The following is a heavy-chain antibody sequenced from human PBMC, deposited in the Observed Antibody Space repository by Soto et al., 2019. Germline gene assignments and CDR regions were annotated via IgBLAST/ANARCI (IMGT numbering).Heavy chain of an antibody. CDR1: GGTFSSHS. V-gene: IGHV1-69*13. D-gene: IGHD1-1*01. Sequence: SVKVSCKSSGGTFSSHSINWVRQAPGQGLEWMGGIIPIFGPANFAKNFQGRVTITAHESTTTAYMELSILTSEDTAVYYCATGSFTSTGGRIGYHYNAMDVWGQGTTVTVSS. J-gene: IGHJ6*02. CDR3: ATGSFTSTGGRIGYHYNAMDV. CDR2: IIPIFGPA.